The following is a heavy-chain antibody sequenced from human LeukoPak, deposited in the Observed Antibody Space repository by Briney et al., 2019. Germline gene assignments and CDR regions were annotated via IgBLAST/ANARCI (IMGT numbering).Heavy chain of an antibody. CDR3: ARDSGIPGEYYFDY. D-gene: IGHD3-10*01. Sequence: GGSLRLSCAASGFTFSSYAMHWVRQAPGKGLEYASAISSNGGSTYYADSVKGRFTISRDNSKNTLYLQMGSLRAEDMAVYYCARDSGIPGEYYFDYWGQGTLVTVSS. CDR1: GFTFSSYA. CDR2: ISSNGGST. V-gene: IGHV3-64*02. J-gene: IGHJ4*02.